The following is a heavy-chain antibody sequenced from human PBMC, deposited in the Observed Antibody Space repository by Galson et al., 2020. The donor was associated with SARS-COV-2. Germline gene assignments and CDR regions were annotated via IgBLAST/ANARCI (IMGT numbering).Heavy chain of an antibody. J-gene: IGHJ4*02. CDR1: GYSFTSYW. D-gene: IGHD1-26*01. Sequence: GESLKISCKGSGYSFTSYWIGWVRQMPGKGLEWMGIIYPGDSDTRYSPSFQGQVTISADKSITTAYLQWNSLKASDTAMYYCARPTHIQLVGAIQREYYFDYWGQGTLVTVSS. CDR2: IYPGDSDT. V-gene: IGHV5-51*01. CDR3: ARPTHIQLVGAIQREYYFDY.